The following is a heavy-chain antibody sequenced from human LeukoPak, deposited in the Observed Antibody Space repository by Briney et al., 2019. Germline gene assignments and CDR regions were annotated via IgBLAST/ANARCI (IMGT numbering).Heavy chain of an antibody. J-gene: IGHJ4*02. CDR1: GFTFSSYE. V-gene: IGHV3-48*03. D-gene: IGHD6-19*01. CDR3: AREEQWMAKFDF. Sequence: GGSLRLSCAASGFTFSSYEMNWVRQAPRKGREWVSYISSSGRTIYYADSVKGRFTISRDNAKNSMYLQMNSLRAEDTAVYYCAREEQWMAKFDFWGQGTLVTVSS. CDR2: ISSSGRTI.